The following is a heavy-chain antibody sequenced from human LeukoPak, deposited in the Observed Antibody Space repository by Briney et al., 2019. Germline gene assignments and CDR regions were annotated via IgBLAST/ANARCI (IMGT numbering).Heavy chain of an antibody. J-gene: IGHJ3*02. V-gene: IGHV3-48*03. CDR2: ISSSGTTM. D-gene: IGHD2-2*01. Sequence: PGGSLTLSCAGSGFTFSNYEMNWVRQAPGKGLEWVSYISSSGTTMYYADSVKGRFTISRDNTKNSLFLQMNSLRAEDTAVYYCARDQYPDWGDIWGQGTMVTVSS. CDR1: GFTFSNYE. CDR3: ARDQYPDWGDI.